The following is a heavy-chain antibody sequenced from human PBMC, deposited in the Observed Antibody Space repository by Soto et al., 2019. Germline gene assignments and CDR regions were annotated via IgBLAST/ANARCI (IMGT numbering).Heavy chain of an antibody. V-gene: IGHV3-23*01. CDR3: VRSWAY. CDR2: VSPAGTT. Sequence: EVQLLDSGGGLVQPGGSLRLSCAASGFTFSSYGMNWVRLAPGEGLEWVSTVSPAGTTLYADSVRGRFTISRDNSKSTVELLMNCLRGDDTAIYDCVRSWAYWGRGTVVTVSS. J-gene: IGHJ4*02. D-gene: IGHD6-13*01. CDR1: GFTFSSYG.